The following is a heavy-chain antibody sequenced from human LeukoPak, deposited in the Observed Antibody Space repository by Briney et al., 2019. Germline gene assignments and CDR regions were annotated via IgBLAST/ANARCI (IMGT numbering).Heavy chain of an antibody. V-gene: IGHV3-30*02. CDR2: IRYDGSIK. CDR3: AKKGRDSTNWYYFDY. D-gene: IGHD6-13*01. J-gene: IGHJ4*02. Sequence: GGSLRLSCAASGFTFRSYAMHWVRQAPGNGLEWVAFIRYDGSIKYYADSVKGRFTISRDNSKKTLYLQMNSLRAEDTAEYYCAKKGRDSTNWYYFDYWGQGTLVTVSS. CDR1: GFTFRSYA.